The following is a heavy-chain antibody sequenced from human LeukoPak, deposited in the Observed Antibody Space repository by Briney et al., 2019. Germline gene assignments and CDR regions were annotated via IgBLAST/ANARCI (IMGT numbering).Heavy chain of an antibody. Sequence: SETLSLTCTVSGGSISSSSYYWGWIRQPPGKGLEWIGSIYYSGSTYYNPSLKSRVTISVDTSKNQFSLKLSSVTAADTAVYYCARRGRGEQWLTLGYAFDIWGQGTMVTVSS. CDR2: IYYSGST. J-gene: IGHJ3*02. V-gene: IGHV4-39*01. CDR1: GGSISSSSYY. D-gene: IGHD6-19*01. CDR3: ARRGRGEQWLTLGYAFDI.